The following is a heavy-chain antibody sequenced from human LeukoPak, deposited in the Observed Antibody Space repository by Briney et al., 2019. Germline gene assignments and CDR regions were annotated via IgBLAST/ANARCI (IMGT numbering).Heavy chain of an antibody. J-gene: IGHJ4*02. Sequence: GGSLRLSCAASGLTFSDYWMHWVRQVPGKGLAWVSRINPDGSTTVYADSVEGRFTISRDNAQNTLYLQMNSLRAEDTAVYYCARDDYWGQGTLVTVPS. CDR2: INPDGSTT. V-gene: IGHV3-74*01. CDR1: GLTFSDYW. CDR3: ARDDY.